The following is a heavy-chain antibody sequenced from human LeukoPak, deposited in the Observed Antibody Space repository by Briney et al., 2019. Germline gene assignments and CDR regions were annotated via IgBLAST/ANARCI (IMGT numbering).Heavy chain of an antibody. D-gene: IGHD1-26*01. CDR2: TSYDETKR. CDR1: GFTFSSHA. J-gene: IGHJ4*02. Sequence: GGSLRLSCTASGFTFSSHAMHWVRQAPGKGLEWVAATSYDETKRYYADSVKGRFTISRDNSKNTLYLQLNSLRTEDTALYYCAKDFYRETGGIDYWGQGTLVTVSS. CDR3: AKDFYRETGGIDY. V-gene: IGHV3-30*18.